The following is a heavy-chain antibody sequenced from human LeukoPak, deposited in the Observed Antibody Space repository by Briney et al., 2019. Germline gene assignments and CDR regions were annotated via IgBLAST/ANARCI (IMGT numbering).Heavy chain of an antibody. D-gene: IGHD5-24*01. CDR3: AREIDRDGYNRFFDY. V-gene: IGHV1-3*01. CDR2: INAGNGNT. CDR1: GYTFPTYT. J-gene: IGHJ4*02. Sequence: GASVKVSCRACGYTFPTYTMHWVRQARGQRLEWMGWINAGNGNTKYSQKLQGRVTITRDTSASTAYMDLSSLRSEDTAVYYCAREIDRDGYNRFFDYWGQGTLVTVSS.